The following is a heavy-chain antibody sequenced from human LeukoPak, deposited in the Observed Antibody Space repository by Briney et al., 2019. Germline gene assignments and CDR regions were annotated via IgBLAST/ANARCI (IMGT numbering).Heavy chain of an antibody. CDR2: ISAYNGNT. D-gene: IGHD3-9*01. Sequence: ASLKVSCKASGSTFSSSGINWVRQTPGQGLEWMGWISAYNGNTNFAPKLQGRVTMTTHTSTSTAYMELRSLRSDDTAVYYCASAQYYDILTGYYTHTAFDIWGQGTMVTVSS. J-gene: IGHJ3*02. CDR3: ASAQYYDILTGYYTHTAFDI. V-gene: IGHV1-18*01. CDR1: GSTFSSSG.